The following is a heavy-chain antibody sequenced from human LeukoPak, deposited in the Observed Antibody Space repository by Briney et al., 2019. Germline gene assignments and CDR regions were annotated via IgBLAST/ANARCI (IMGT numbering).Heavy chain of an antibody. CDR2: IKEDGSGK. Sequence: RAGGSLRLSCAASGFTFSRFWMTWVRQAPGKGLEWVANIKEDGSGKYYVDSVKGRFTISKDNAKNSVFLQMNSLRVEDTAIYFCARDASRGFDYWGQGTLVTVFS. CDR1: GFTFSRFW. D-gene: IGHD2-2*01. J-gene: IGHJ4*02. CDR3: ARDASRGFDY. V-gene: IGHV3-7*01.